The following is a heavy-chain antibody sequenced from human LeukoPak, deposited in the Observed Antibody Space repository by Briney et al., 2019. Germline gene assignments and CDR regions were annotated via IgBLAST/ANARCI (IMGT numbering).Heavy chain of an antibody. D-gene: IGHD6-19*01. J-gene: IGHJ5*02. CDR3: ARGGSITVAGNNWFDP. V-gene: IGHV6-1*01. CDR1: GDSVSSNSAA. Sequence: SQTLSLTCAVSGDSVSSNSAAWNWIRQSPSRDLEWLGRTYYRSKWYSAYALSVKSRITINPDTSKNQFSLQLNSVTPEDTAVYYCARGGSITVAGNNWFDPWGQGTLVTVSS. CDR2: TYYRSKWYS.